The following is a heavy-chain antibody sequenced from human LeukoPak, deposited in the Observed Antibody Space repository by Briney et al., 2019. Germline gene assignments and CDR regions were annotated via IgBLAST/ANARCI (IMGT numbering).Heavy chain of an antibody. D-gene: IGHD2-21*01. CDR3: AKAPVTTCRGAYCYPFDY. J-gene: IGHJ4*02. CDR2: ISSSGSTI. Sequence: GGSLRLSCAASGFTFSSYEMNWVRQAPGKGLEWVSYISSSGSTIYYADSVKGRFTISRDSSKNTLFLQMNRLRPEDAAVYYCAKAPVTTCRGAYCYPFDYWGQGTLVTVSS. CDR1: GFTFSSYE. V-gene: IGHV3-48*03.